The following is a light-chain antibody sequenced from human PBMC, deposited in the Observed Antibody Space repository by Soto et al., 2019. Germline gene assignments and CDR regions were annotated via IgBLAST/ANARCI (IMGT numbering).Light chain of an antibody. CDR1: QSLSRN. V-gene: IGKV3-15*01. CDR3: QHYNDWPPAFT. Sequence: EILMTQSPATLSVSPGERATLSCRASQSLSRNLAWYQQKPGQAPRLLIYGASTRASGIPARFSGVGSGTEFSHSLSSLQSEDFALHYCQHYNDWPPAFTFGPGTKVDL. J-gene: IGKJ3*01. CDR2: GAS.